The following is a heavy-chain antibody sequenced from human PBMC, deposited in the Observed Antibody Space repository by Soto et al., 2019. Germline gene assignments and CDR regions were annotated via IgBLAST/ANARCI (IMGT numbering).Heavy chain of an antibody. Sequence: SETLSLTCTVSGGSISSYYWSWIRQPPGKGLEWIGYIYYSGSTNYNPSLKSRVTISVDTSKNQFSLKLSSVTAADTAVYYCARVKQGQLLLSFAGYYYYMDVWGKGTTVTVSS. J-gene: IGHJ6*03. CDR2: IYYSGST. CDR3: ARVKQGQLLLSFAGYYYYMDV. CDR1: GGSISSYY. D-gene: IGHD2-2*01. V-gene: IGHV4-59*01.